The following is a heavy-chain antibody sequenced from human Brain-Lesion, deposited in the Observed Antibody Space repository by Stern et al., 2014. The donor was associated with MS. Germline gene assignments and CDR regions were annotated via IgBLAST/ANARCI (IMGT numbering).Heavy chain of an antibody. Sequence: QVQLGQSGPGLVKPSGTLSLTCAVSGGSISSSNWWSWVRQSPGKGLEWIGESDHSGSTIYNPSLKSRVTVSVDKSQTRFSLNLRSVTAADTAVYFCARFPASRPHVFDSWGQGTLVTVSS. D-gene: IGHD6-13*01. CDR2: SDHSGST. J-gene: IGHJ4*02. V-gene: IGHV4-4*02. CDR1: GGSISSSNW. CDR3: ARFPASRPHVFDS.